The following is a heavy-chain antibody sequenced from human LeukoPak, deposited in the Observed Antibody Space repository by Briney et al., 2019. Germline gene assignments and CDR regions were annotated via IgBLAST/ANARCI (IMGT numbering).Heavy chain of an antibody. CDR2: IIPILGTA. CDR1: GGTFSSYA. CDR3: ARDGPPGDYILRY. Sequence: VKVSCKASGGTFSSYAISWVRQAPGQGLEWMGGIIPILGTADYAQKFQGRVTITADESTSTAYMELSSLRSEDTAVYYCARDGPPGDYILRYWGQGTLVTVSS. V-gene: IGHV1-69*01. J-gene: IGHJ4*02. D-gene: IGHD4-17*01.